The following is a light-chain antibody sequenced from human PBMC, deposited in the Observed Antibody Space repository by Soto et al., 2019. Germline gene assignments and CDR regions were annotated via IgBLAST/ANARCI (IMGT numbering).Light chain of an antibody. V-gene: IGKV1-5*01. CDR1: QSISSW. CDR2: DAS. CDR3: QQYNSYSPK. J-gene: IGKJ1*01. Sequence: DIQMTQSPSTLSASVGDSVSITCRASQSISSWLAWYQQKPGKAPKLLIYDASSLESGVPSRFSGRGCGTEFTLTISSLQPDDFATYYCQQYNSYSPKFGQGTKVDIK.